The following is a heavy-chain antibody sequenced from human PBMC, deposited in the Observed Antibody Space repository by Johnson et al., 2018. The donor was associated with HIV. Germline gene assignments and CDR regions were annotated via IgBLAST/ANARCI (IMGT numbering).Heavy chain of an antibody. V-gene: IGHV3-66*01. CDR1: GFTVSSNY. J-gene: IGHJ3*02. CDR3: TSDRRGSSGAFDI. D-gene: IGHD1-26*01. Sequence: VQLVESGGGVVQPGGSLRLSCAASGFTVSSNYMSWVRQAPGKGLEWVSVIYSGGSTYYADSVKGRFTISRDNSKNTLYLQMNSLRAEDTAVYYCTSDRRGSSGAFDIWGQGTMVTVSS. CDR2: IYSGGST.